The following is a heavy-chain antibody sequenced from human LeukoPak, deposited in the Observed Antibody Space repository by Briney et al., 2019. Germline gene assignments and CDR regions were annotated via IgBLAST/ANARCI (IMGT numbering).Heavy chain of an antibody. J-gene: IGHJ4*02. CDR3: ARGGDGLWFGELSHDY. D-gene: IGHD3-10*01. CDR2: INPNSGGT. Sequence: ASVKVSCKASGYTFTGYYMHWVRQAPGQGLEWMGWINPNSGGTNYAQKFQGRVTMTRDTSISTAYMELSRLRSDDTAVYYCARGGDGLWFGELSHDYWGRGTLVTVSS. CDR1: GYTFTGYY. V-gene: IGHV1-2*02.